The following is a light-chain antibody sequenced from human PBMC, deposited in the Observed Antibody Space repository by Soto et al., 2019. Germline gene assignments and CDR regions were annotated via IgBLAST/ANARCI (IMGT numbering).Light chain of an antibody. J-gene: IGLJ1*01. CDR1: SANIGSNY. Sequence: QSALTQPPSGSGTPGQRGTISCSGSSANIGSNYVYWYRQLPGTAPKLLIYRNNQRPSGVPDRFSGSKSGTSASLAISGLRSEDEADYYCAAWDDSLSGFYVFGTGTKVTVL. CDR3: AAWDDSLSGFYV. V-gene: IGLV1-47*01. CDR2: RNN.